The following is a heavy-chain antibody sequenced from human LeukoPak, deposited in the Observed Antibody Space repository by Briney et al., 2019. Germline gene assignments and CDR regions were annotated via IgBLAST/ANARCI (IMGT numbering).Heavy chain of an antibody. Sequence: GASVKVSCKASGGTFSSYAISWVRQAPGQGLEWMGGIIPIFGTANYAQKFQGRVTITADKSTSTAYMELSSLRSEDTAVCYCARVGYCSSTSCYGYFDYWGQGTLVTVSS. CDR3: ARVGYCSSTSCYGYFDY. J-gene: IGHJ4*02. CDR1: GGTFSSYA. V-gene: IGHV1-69*06. CDR2: IIPIFGTA. D-gene: IGHD2-2*01.